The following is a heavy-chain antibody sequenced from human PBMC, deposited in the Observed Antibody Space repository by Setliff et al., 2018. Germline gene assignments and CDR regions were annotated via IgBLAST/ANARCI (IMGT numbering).Heavy chain of an antibody. CDR2: ISSSGSTI. CDR3: ARDHIYRGGSWYDYFDS. Sequence: GGSLRLSCAASGFTFSSYEMNWVRQAPGKGLEWVSYISSSGSTIYYADSVKGRFTISRDNAKNSLYLQMNSLRAEDTAVYYCARDHIYRGGSWYDYFDSWGQGTLVTVSS. CDR1: GFTFSSYE. D-gene: IGHD2-15*01. J-gene: IGHJ4*02. V-gene: IGHV3-48*03.